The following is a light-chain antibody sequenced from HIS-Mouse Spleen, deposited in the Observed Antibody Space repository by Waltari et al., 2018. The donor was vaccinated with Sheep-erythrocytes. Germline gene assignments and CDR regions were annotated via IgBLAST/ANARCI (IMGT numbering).Light chain of an antibody. V-gene: IGLV3-1*01. CDR3: QAWDSSTAWV. J-gene: IGLJ3*02. CDR2: QDS. Sequence: SYELTQPPSVSVSPGQTASITCSGDKLGDKYACWYQQKPGQSPVLVIYQDSKRPSGTPERFYGSNSGNTATLTVSGTQAMDEAYYYCQAWDSSTAWVFGGGTKLTVL. CDR1: KLGDKY.